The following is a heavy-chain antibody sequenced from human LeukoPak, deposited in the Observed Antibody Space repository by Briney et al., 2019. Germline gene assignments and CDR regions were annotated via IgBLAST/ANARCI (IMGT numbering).Heavy chain of an antibody. CDR2: IYYSGST. D-gene: IGHD6-25*01. CDR1: GGSISSHY. Sequence: NPSETLSLTCTVSGGSISSHYWSWIRQPPGKGLEWIGYIYYSGSTSYNPSLKSRVTISVDTSKNQFSLKLSSVTAADTAVYYCARGWAAPVLYYFDYWGQGTLVTVSS. CDR3: ARGWAAPVLYYFDY. V-gene: IGHV4-59*11. J-gene: IGHJ4*02.